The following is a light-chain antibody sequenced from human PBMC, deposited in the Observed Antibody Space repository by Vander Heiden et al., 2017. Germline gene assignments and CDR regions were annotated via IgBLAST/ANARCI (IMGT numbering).Light chain of an antibody. J-gene: IGKJ1*01. CDR3: QKYDYLPT. V-gene: IGKV1-33*01. Sequence: QMTQSPSSLSASVGDRVTITCQASHGINNCLNWYHQKPGKAPKLLIYDVSHLESGVPSRFSGSGSGRDFTLTISGLQPEDIGTYYCQKYDYLPTFGPGTKVEI. CDR2: DVS. CDR1: HGINNC.